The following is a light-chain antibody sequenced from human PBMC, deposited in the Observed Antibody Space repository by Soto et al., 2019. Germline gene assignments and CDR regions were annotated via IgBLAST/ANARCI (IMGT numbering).Light chain of an antibody. V-gene: IGKV3-15*01. CDR1: QSVSSN. CDR2: GAS. Sequence: EIVMTQSPATLSVSPGERATLSCRASQSVSSNFAWYQQKPGQAPRLFIYGASTRATGIPARFSGSGSGTEFTLTISSLQSEDFAVYYCQQYNSRLGTFGPGTKVDI. J-gene: IGKJ3*01. CDR3: QQYNSRLGT.